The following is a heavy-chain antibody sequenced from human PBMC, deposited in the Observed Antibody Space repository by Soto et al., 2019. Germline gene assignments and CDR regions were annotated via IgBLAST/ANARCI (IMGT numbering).Heavy chain of an antibody. Sequence: SVKVSCKASGGTFSSYAISWVRQAPGQGLERMGGIIPIFGTANYAQKFQGRVTITADESTSTAYMELSSLRSEDTAVYYCARGVVDSSGYYYFDYWGQGTLVTVSS. D-gene: IGHD3-22*01. CDR2: IIPIFGTA. V-gene: IGHV1-69*13. CDR1: GGTFSSYA. CDR3: ARGVVDSSGYYYFDY. J-gene: IGHJ4*02.